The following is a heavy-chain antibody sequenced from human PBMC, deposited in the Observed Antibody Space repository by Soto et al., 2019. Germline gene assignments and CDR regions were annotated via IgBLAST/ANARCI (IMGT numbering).Heavy chain of an antibody. V-gene: IGHV3-21*06. J-gene: IGHJ4*02. Sequence: GGSLRLSCEASGFTFTSDSMTWVRQAPGKGLEWVSSISSHGRDIFYADSVKGRFTISRDNAKDSLYLQMNSLRAEDTAVYYCARDGPPFDYWGQGTLVTVSS. CDR2: ISSHGRDI. CDR1: GFTFTSDS. CDR3: ARDGPPFDY.